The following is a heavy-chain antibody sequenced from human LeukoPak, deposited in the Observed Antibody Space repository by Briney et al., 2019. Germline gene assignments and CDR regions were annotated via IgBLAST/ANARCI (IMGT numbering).Heavy chain of an antibody. Sequence: ASVKVSCKASGYTFTGYYMHWVRQAPGQGLEWMGWINPNSGGTSCAQKFQGRVTMTRDMSTSTVYMELSSLRSEDTAVYYCARPLFTMIGAFDIWGQGTMVTVSS. J-gene: IGHJ3*02. CDR2: INPNSGGT. CDR3: ARPLFTMIGAFDI. D-gene: IGHD3-10*02. V-gene: IGHV1-2*02. CDR1: GYTFTGYY.